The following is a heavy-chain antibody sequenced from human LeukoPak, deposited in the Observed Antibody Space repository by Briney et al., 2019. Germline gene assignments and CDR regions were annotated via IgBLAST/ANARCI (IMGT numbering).Heavy chain of an antibody. V-gene: IGHV3-7*01. J-gene: IGHJ4*02. Sequence: GGSLRLSCAASGFTVSSNYMSWVRQAPGKGLEWVANIKQDGSEKYYVDSVKGRFTISRDNAKNSLYLQMNSLRAEDTAVYYCAGGSYSFDYWGQGTLVTVSS. CDR2: IKQDGSEK. CDR1: GFTVSSNY. CDR3: AGGSYSFDY. D-gene: IGHD1-26*01.